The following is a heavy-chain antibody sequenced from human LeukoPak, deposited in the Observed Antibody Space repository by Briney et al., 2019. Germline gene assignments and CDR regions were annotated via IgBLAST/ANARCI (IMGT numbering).Heavy chain of an antibody. CDR2: IYYSGST. CDR1: GGSISSSSCY. D-gene: IGHD6-19*01. CDR3: ARPSSSGWYGY. Sequence: SETLSLTCTVSGGSISSSSCYWGWIRQPPGKGLEWIGSIYYSGSTYYNPSLKSRVTISVDTSKNQFSLKLSSVTAADTAVYYCARPSSSGWYGYWGQGTLVTVSS. V-gene: IGHV4-39*01. J-gene: IGHJ4*02.